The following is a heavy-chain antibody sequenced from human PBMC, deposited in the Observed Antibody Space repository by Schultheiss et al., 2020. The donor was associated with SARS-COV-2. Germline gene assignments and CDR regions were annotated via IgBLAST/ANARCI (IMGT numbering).Heavy chain of an antibody. V-gene: IGHV4-34*01. CDR2: INHSGST. J-gene: IGHJ6*03. Sequence: SQTLSLTCAVYGGSFSGYSWNWIRQPPGKGLEWIGEINHSGSTYYSPSLKSRVTISVDTSKNQFSLKLSSVTAADTAVYSCARGTGGWMTGYYYYYYMDVWGKGTTVTVSS. CDR1: GGSFSGYS. D-gene: IGHD1-1*01. CDR3: ARGTGGWMTGYYYYYYMDV.